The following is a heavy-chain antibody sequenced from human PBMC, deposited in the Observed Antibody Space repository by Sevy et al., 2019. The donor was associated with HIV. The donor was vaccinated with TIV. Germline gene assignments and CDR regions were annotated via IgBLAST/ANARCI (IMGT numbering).Heavy chain of an antibody. V-gene: IGHV3-13*01. CDR1: GFTFSSYD. J-gene: IGHJ3*02. CDR3: ARGGRIAARVLEYAFDI. Sequence: GGSLRLSCAASGFTFSSYDMNWVRQATGKGLEWVSAIGSAGDTYYPGSVKGRFTISRENAKNSLYLQMNSLRAGDTAVYYCARGGRIAARVLEYAFDIWGQGTMVTVSS. CDR2: IGSAGDT. D-gene: IGHD6-6*01.